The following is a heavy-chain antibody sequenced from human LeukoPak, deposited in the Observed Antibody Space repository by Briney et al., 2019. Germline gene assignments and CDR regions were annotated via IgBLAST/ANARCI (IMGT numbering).Heavy chain of an antibody. CDR1: GGSFSGYY. Sequence: SETLSLTCAVYGGSFSGYYWSWIRQPPGKGLEWIGEINHSGSTNYNSSLKSRVTISVDTSKNQFSLKLSSVTAADTAVYYCARGPYYYDSSGYSPRPPDYWGQGTLVTVSS. J-gene: IGHJ4*02. CDR2: INHSGST. CDR3: ARGPYYYDSSGYSPRPPDY. D-gene: IGHD3-22*01. V-gene: IGHV4-34*01.